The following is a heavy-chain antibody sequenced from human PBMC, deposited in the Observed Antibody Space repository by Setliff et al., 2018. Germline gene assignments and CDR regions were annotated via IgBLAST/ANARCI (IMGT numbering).Heavy chain of an antibody. CDR1: GYTFTDYY. Sequence: ASVKVSCKVSGYTFTDYYMHWVQQAPGKGLEWMGLVDPEDGETIYAEKFQGRVTMTRDTSISTAYMELSRLRSDDTAVYYCARDGSSGYYYRKYNWFDPWGQGTLVTVSS. V-gene: IGHV1-69-2*01. D-gene: IGHD3-22*01. CDR3: ARDGSSGYYYRKYNWFDP. J-gene: IGHJ5*02. CDR2: VDPEDGET.